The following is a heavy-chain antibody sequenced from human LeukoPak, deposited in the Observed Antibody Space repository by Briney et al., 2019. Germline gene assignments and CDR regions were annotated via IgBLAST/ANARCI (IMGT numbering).Heavy chain of an antibody. J-gene: IGHJ4*02. Sequence: GGSLRLSCAASGFMFSSNWMSWVRPAPGKGLEWVANIKEDGTETYYVDSVKGRFTISRDNAKNSLYLQMNSLRAEDTAVYYCARAAGSDSGSYFDYWGPGTLVTVSS. CDR2: IKEDGTET. CDR1: GFMFSSNW. CDR3: ARAAGSDSGSYFDY. V-gene: IGHV3-7*01. D-gene: IGHD1-26*01.